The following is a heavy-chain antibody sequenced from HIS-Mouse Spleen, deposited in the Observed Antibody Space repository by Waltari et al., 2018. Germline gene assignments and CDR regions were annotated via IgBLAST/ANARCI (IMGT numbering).Heavy chain of an antibody. V-gene: IGHV1-2*02. CDR3: ARRQLGGINDAFDI. CDR1: AYTFTGHY. CDR2: INPNSGGT. Sequence: QVQLVQSGAEVKKPGASVTVSCKASAYTFTGHYMPWVRQAPGQGLEWMGWINPNSGGTNYAQKFQGRVTMTRDTSISTAYMELSRLRSDDTAVYYCARRQLGGINDAFDIWGQGTMVTVSS. J-gene: IGHJ3*02. D-gene: IGHD1-1*01.